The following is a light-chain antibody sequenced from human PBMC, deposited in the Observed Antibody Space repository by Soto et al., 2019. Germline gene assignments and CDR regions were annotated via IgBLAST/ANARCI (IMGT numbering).Light chain of an antibody. CDR2: GAS. CDR3: QQYTARPPWT. Sequence: EIVMTQSPVTLSVSPGERATLSCGASHHVATNLAWYQQKPGQPPRLLIYGASTRATGVSARFSGSGSGTEFTLTISSLQSDDFAVYYCQQYTARPPWTFGQGTRV. J-gene: IGKJ1*01. V-gene: IGKV3-15*01. CDR1: HHVATN.